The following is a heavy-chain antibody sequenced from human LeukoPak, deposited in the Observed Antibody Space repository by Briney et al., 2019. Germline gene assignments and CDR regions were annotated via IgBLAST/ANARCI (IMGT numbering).Heavy chain of an antibody. CDR3: AKDQVVRGVIIAYYMDV. Sequence: PGGSLRLSCAASGFTFSSYGMHWVRQAPGKGLEWVAFIRYDGSNKYYADSVKGRFTISRDNSKNTLYLQMNSLRAEDTAVYYCAKDQVVRGVIIAYYMDVWGKGTTVTISS. J-gene: IGHJ6*03. D-gene: IGHD3-10*01. V-gene: IGHV3-30*02. CDR2: IRYDGSNK. CDR1: GFTFSSYG.